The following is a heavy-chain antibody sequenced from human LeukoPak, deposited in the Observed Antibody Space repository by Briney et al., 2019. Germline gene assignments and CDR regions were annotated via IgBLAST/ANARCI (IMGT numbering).Heavy chain of an antibody. CDR1: SGSISSSNYY. D-gene: IGHD1-26*01. CDR2: IYYSGST. V-gene: IGHV4-61*01. CDR3: ARDLGRVGATDY. Sequence: SQTLSLTCTVSSGSISSSNYYWSWIRQPPGKGLEWIGYIYYSGSTNYNPSLKSRVTISVDTSKNQFSLKLSSVTAADTAVYYCARDLGRVGATDYWGQGTLVTVSS. J-gene: IGHJ4*02.